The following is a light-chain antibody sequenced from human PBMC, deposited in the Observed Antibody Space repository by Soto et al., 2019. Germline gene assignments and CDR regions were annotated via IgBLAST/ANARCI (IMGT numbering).Light chain of an antibody. CDR2: GAA. CDR1: QNIRNY. J-gene: IGKJ4*01. V-gene: IGKV1-39*01. Sequence: DIQMTQSPSSLSASVGDRVAITCRASQNIRNYLNWYQQKPGKAPKVLIYGAASLQSGGPSRFSGSGSGTNFTLTINSLQPEDYATYYCQQSYNIQALTFGGGTKVEIK. CDR3: QQSYNIQALT.